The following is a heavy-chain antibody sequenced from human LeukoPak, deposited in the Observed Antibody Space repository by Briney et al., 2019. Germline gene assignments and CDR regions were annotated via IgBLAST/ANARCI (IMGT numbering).Heavy chain of an antibody. V-gene: IGHV4-38-2*01. J-gene: IGHJ5*02. CDR1: GYSISSGYY. D-gene: IGHD2-2*01. Sequence: PSETLSLTCAVSGYSISSGYYWGWLRQPPGKALEWIGNIYHSGSTYYNPSLKSRVTISLDTSKNQFSLRLSSMTAADTAMYYCARRDQRNWFDPWGQGTLVTVSS. CDR3: ARRDQRNWFDP. CDR2: IYHSGST.